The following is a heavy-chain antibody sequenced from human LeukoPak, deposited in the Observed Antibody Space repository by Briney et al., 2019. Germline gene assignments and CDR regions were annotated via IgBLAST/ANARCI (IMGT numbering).Heavy chain of an antibody. Sequence: PGGSLRLSCAASGFTVSSNYMSWGRKAPGKGLEWVSVIYSGGSTYYADSVKGRFTNSRDNSKNTLYLQMNSRRAEDTAVYYCARRSDYYDFDYWGQGTLVTVSS. CDR1: GFTVSSNY. J-gene: IGHJ4*02. V-gene: IGHV3-53*01. CDR3: ARRSDYYDFDY. D-gene: IGHD3-22*01. CDR2: IYSGGST.